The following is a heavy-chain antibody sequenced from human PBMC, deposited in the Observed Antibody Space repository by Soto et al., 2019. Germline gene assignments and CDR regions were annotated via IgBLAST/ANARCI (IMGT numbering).Heavy chain of an antibody. CDR2: IYYSGST. CDR3: AKGYCSGGSCYGFDY. D-gene: IGHD2-15*01. CDR1: GGSVSSGSYY. Sequence: QVQLQESGPGLVKPSETLSLTCTVSGGSVSSGSYYWSWIRQPPGKGLEWIGYIYYSGSTSYNPSLKPRLTISLDTSKNQFSLKLSSVTAADTAVYYCAKGYCSGGSCYGFDYWGQGTLVTVSS. J-gene: IGHJ4*02. V-gene: IGHV4-61*01.